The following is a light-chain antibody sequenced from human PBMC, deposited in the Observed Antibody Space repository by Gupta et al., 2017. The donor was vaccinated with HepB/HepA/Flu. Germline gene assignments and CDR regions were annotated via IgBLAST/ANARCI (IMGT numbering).Light chain of an antibody. CDR2: ADS. CDR3: QVWDSSSDHWV. CDR1: NIGSTS. V-gene: IGLV3-21*03. Sequence: SYVLTPPPSASVAPGKTARINCGGNNIGSTSVHGYQQKQGQAPVLVVYADSDRPSGIPERFSGSNSGNTATLTISRVEAGDEADYYCQVWDSSSDHWVFGGGTKLTVL. J-gene: IGLJ3*02.